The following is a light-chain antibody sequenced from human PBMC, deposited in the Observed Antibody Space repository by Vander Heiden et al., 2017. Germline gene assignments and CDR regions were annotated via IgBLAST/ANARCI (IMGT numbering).Light chain of an antibody. CDR2: YKSDSDK. J-gene: IGLJ2*01. Sequence: QAVLTQPSSLSASPGASASLTCTLRSGINVGTYRIYWYQQKPGSPPQYLLRYKSDSDKQQGSGVPSRFSGSKDASANAGILLISGLQSEDEAVYYCMIWHSSAVVFGGGTKLTVL. CDR1: SGINVGTYR. V-gene: IGLV5-45*03. CDR3: MIWHSSAVV.